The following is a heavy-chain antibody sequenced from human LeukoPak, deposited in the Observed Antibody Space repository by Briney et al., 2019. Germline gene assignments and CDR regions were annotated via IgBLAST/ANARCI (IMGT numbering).Heavy chain of an antibody. V-gene: IGHV4-4*07. J-gene: IGHJ4*02. Sequence: SETLSLTXTFSGVAISSHFWSWIRQPAGKGMEWIGRIYTSGTTNYNPSFKSRVTMSVDPSKHQFSLRLSSVTAADTAVYYCARGYDTIIFEYWGQGTLVTVSS. CDR1: GVAISSHF. CDR3: ARGYDTIIFEY. CDR2: IYTSGTT. D-gene: IGHD3-9*01.